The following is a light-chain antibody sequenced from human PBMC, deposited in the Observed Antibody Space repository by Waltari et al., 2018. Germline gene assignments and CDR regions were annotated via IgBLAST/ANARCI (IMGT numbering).Light chain of an antibody. CDR3: QSFDNMLSGGVV. Sequence: QSVLTQPPSVSATPGQRVTISCSGHTSHTRAAHEFTLSQHHPGTSTKLLIYVNNNRPSGVPDRFSGSKSGTSASLAITGLQADDEADYFCQSFDNMLSGGVVFGGGTKLAVL. J-gene: IGLJ2*01. CDR1: TSHTRAAHE. CDR2: VNN. V-gene: IGLV1-40*01.